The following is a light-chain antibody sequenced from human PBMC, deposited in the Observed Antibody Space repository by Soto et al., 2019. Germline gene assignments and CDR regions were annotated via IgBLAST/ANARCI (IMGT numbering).Light chain of an antibody. Sequence: QSVLTQPPSVSGAPGQRVSISCTGSNSNIGAGYDVNWYQQLPGTAPKFLIYGNSNRPSGVPDRFSGSKSGTSASLAITGLQAEDEADYYCQSYDSSLSGSVFGGGTKLTVL. CDR1: NSNIGAGYD. CDR3: QSYDSSLSGSV. CDR2: GNS. V-gene: IGLV1-40*01. J-gene: IGLJ3*02.